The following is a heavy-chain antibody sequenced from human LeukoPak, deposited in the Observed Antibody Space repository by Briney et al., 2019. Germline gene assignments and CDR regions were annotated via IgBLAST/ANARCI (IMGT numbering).Heavy chain of an antibody. Sequence: SETLSLTCTVSGGSISSYYWSWIRQPPGKGLEWIGYIYTSGSTNYNPSLMSRVTMSVDTSKSQSSLKLSSVTAADTAVYYCAREVPSTREYSYGPDAFDIWGQGTMVTVSS. CDR3: AREVPSTREYSYGPDAFDI. V-gene: IGHV4-4*08. D-gene: IGHD5-18*01. J-gene: IGHJ3*02. CDR2: IYTSGST. CDR1: GGSISSYY.